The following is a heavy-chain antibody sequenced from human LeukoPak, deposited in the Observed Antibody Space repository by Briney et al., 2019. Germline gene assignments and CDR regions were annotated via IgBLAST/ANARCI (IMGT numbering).Heavy chain of an antibody. CDR1: GVSVTSTDYQ. V-gene: IGHV4-39*01. CDR2: MSYSGKI. D-gene: IGHD2-8*01. CDR3: ARQWILQRGTNRFDP. J-gene: IGHJ5*02. Sequence: SETLSLTCTVSGVSVTSTDYQWGWIRQPPGKGLEWIGSMSYSGKIYLNLSLKSRVMISVDTFKNQFFLRLSSVSASDTAVYYCARQWILQRGTNRFDPWGQGTLVTVSS.